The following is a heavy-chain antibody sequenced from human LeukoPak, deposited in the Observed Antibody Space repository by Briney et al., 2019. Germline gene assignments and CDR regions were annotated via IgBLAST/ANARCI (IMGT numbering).Heavy chain of an antibody. CDR1: GGSFSGYY. J-gene: IGHJ4*02. CDR2: INHSGST. D-gene: IGHD3-22*01. Sequence: SETLSLTCAVYGGSFSGYYWSWIRQPPGKGLEWIGEINHSGSTNYNPSLKSRVTISVDTSKNQFSLKLSSVTAADTAVYCCARAMRYYYDSSGLYYWGQGTLVTVSS. V-gene: IGHV4-34*01. CDR3: ARAMRYYYDSSGLYY.